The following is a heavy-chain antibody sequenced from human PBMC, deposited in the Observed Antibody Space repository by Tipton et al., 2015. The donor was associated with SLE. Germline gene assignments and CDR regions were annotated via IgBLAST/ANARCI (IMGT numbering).Heavy chain of an antibody. D-gene: IGHD6-19*01. V-gene: IGHV4-59*01. Sequence: TLSLTCTVSGGSIGPYYWHWIRQSPGKALEWIGYIYFDGNSNGRGNYHPSLKSRVTMSVDPSKMQFSLNLNSVTAADTALYFCARGVAERLGLDFWGQGSLVTVSS. J-gene: IGHJ4*02. CDR1: GGSIGPYY. CDR2: IYFDGNS. CDR3: ARGVAERLGLDF.